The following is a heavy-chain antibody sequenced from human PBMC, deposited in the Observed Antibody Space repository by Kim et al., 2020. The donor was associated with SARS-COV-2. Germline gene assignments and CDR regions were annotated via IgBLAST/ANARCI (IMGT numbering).Heavy chain of an antibody. J-gene: IGHJ6*02. D-gene: IGHD5-18*01. CDR1: GFTFSSYG. CDR3: AKGGGYSYGQTYYYYYGMDV. CDR2: ISYDGSNK. V-gene: IGHV3-30*18. Sequence: GGSLRLSCAASGFTFSSYGMHWVRQAPGKGLEWVAVISYDGSNKYYADSVKGRFTISRDNSKNTLYLQMNSLRAEDTAVYYCAKGGGYSYGQTYYYYYGMDVWGQGTTVTVSS.